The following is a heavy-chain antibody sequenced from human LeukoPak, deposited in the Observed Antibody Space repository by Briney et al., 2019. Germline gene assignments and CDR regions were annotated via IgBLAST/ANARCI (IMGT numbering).Heavy chain of an antibody. J-gene: IGHJ4*02. CDR3: AKRGAEVGATVAPGDY. V-gene: IGHV3-23*01. CDR2: ISGSGGST. D-gene: IGHD1-26*01. Sequence: GGSLRLSRAASGFTFSSYGMSWVRQAPGKGLEWVSAISGSGGSTYYADSVKGRFTISRDNSKNTLYLQMNSLRAEDTAVYYCAKRGAEVGATVAPGDYWGQGTLVTVSS. CDR1: GFTFSSYG.